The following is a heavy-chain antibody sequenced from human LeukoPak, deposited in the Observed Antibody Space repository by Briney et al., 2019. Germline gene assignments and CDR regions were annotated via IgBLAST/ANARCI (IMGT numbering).Heavy chain of an antibody. J-gene: IGHJ5*02. Sequence: ASVKVSCKASGYTFTAYYIHWVRQAPGQGLEWMGWVNPNSGGTHSAQKFQGGVTMTRDTSISTAYMELSSLRSDDTAVYYCARDVGVVATIFRNGENWFDPRGQGTLVTVSS. CDR2: VNPNSGGT. D-gene: IGHD5-12*01. CDR3: ARDVGVVATIFRNGENWFDP. CDR1: GYTFTAYY. V-gene: IGHV1-2*02.